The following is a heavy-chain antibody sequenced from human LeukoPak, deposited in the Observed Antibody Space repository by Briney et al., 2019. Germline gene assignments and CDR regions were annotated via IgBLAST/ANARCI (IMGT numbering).Heavy chain of an antibody. J-gene: IGHJ5*02. Sequence: SETLSLTCAVYGGSFSGYYWRWIRQPPGKGLEWIGEINHSGSTNYNPSLKSRVTISVDTSKNQFSLKLSSVTAADTAVYYCARAGVAAAGRVRFDPWGQGTLVTVSS. CDR1: GGSFSGYY. CDR2: INHSGST. CDR3: ARAGVAAAGRVRFDP. V-gene: IGHV4-34*01. D-gene: IGHD6-13*01.